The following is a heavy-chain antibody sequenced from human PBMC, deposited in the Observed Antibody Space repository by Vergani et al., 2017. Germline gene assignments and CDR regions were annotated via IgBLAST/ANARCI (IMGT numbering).Heavy chain of an antibody. J-gene: IGHJ6*02. Sequence: QVQLVQSGAEVKKPGASVKVSCKASGYTFTSYAMNWVRQAPGQGLKWMGWINTNTGNPTYAQGFTGRFVFSLDTSVSTAYLQISSLKAEDTAVYYCARVKACSGGSCFYYYYGMDVWGQGTTVTVSS. CDR3: ARVKACSGGSCFYYYYGMDV. V-gene: IGHV7-4-1*02. D-gene: IGHD2-15*01. CDR1: GYTFTSYA. CDR2: INTNTGNP.